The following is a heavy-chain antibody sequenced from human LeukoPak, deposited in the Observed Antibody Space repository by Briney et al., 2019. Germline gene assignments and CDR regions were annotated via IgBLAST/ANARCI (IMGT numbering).Heavy chain of an antibody. Sequence: GGSLRLSCAASGFTFSSYEMNWVRQAPGKGLEWVSYISSGGSTIYYADSVKGQFTISRDNAKNSLSLQMNSLRVEDTAVYYCARPYCSSTSCYTGWFDPWGQGTLVTVSS. CDR2: ISSGGSTI. J-gene: IGHJ5*02. CDR3: ARPYCSSTSCYTGWFDP. CDR1: GFTFSSYE. V-gene: IGHV3-48*03. D-gene: IGHD2-2*02.